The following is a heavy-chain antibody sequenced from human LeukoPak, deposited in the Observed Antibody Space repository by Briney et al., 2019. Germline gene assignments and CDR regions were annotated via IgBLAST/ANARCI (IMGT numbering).Heavy chain of an antibody. Sequence: PGESLKISCKGSGYSFTSYWIGWVRQMPGKGLEWMGIIYPGDSDTRYSPSFQGQVTISADKSISTAYQQWSSLKASDTAMYYCARQLTYSSGWFPPGVDYWGQGTLVTVSS. V-gene: IGHV5-51*01. CDR3: ARQLTYSSGWFPPGVDY. CDR2: IYPGDSDT. D-gene: IGHD6-19*01. J-gene: IGHJ4*02. CDR1: GYSFTSYW.